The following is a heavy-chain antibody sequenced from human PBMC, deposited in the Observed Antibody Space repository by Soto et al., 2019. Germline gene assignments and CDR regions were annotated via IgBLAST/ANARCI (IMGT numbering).Heavy chain of an antibody. J-gene: IGHJ3*02. CDR1: GFICSSYD. CDR2: ILVDGRT. CDR3: AKANAAGGAAFYI. Sequence: GGSLRLSCTASGFICSSYDMSWVRQARGKVLEWVSTILVDGRTFYVDSVKGRLTISRDSSQNKVYLQMNRLTAGDTALYYCAKANAAGGAAFYICGQVTTIAVS. V-gene: IGHV3-23*01. D-gene: IGHD3-16*01.